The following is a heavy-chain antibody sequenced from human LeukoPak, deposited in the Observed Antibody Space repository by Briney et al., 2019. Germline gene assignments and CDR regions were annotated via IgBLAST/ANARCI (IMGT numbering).Heavy chain of an antibody. CDR1: GGSFSGYY. CDR3: ARPEDY. Sequence: SETLSLTCAVYGGSFSGYYWSWIRQPPGKGLEWIGEINYSRSTNYNPSLKSRVTISVDTSKNQFSLKLSSVTAADTAVYYCARPEDYWGQGTLVTVSS. V-gene: IGHV4-34*01. CDR2: INYSRST. J-gene: IGHJ4*02.